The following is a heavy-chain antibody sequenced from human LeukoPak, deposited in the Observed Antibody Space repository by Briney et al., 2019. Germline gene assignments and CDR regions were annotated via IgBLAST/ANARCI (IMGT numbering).Heavy chain of an antibody. D-gene: IGHD6-6*01. Sequence: SETLSLTCAVSGYSISSGYYWGWIRQPPGKGLEWIGSIYHSGSTYYNPSLKSRVTISVDTSKNQFSLKLSSVTAAHTAVYYCARGINLIADRLFDYWGEGTLVTVSS. J-gene: IGHJ4*02. V-gene: IGHV4-38-2*01. CDR1: GYSISSGYY. CDR2: IYHSGST. CDR3: ARGINLIADRLFDY.